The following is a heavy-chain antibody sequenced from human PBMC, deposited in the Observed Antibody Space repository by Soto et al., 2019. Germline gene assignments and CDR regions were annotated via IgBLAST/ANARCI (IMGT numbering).Heavy chain of an antibody. CDR2: ISGSGGST. CDR1: GFTFNNYA. Sequence: PGGSLRLSCAASGFTFNNYAISWVRQAPGKGLEWVSTISGSGGSTYYADSVKGRFTISRDNSKNTLYLQMNSLRAEDTAVYYCAKDTIPFMAAAGYNWFDPWGQGTLVTVSS. D-gene: IGHD6-13*01. J-gene: IGHJ5*02. CDR3: AKDTIPFMAAAGYNWFDP. V-gene: IGHV3-23*01.